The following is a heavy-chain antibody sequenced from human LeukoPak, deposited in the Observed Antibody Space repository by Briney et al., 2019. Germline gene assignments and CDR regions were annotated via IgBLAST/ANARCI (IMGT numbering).Heavy chain of an antibody. V-gene: IGHV4-39*07. CDR3: ARDPAAGWLVRGGYFDY. CDR1: GGSISGYY. D-gene: IGHD6-19*01. J-gene: IGHJ4*02. Sequence: PSETLSLTCSVSGGSISGYYWSWIRQPPGKGLEWIGSIYYSGSTYYNPSLKSRVTISVDTSKNQFSLKLSSVTAADTAVYYCARDPAAGWLVRGGYFDYWGQGTLVTVSS. CDR2: IYYSGST.